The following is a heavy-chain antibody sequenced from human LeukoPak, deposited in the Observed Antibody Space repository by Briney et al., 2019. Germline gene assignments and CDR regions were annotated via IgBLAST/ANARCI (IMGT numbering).Heavy chain of an antibody. D-gene: IGHD2-8*01. CDR3: AGRQCTNGICSFDY. J-gene: IGHJ4*02. CDR1: GFTFRKFS. CDR2: ISSTGGAI. V-gene: IGHV3-21*01. Sequence: GGAPGLFCAASGFTFRKFSKKWGPQGPGKGVGGGSSISSTGGAIYYADSVKGRFTISRDNAKNSLYMQMNSLRADDTALYYCAGRQCTNGICSFDYWGQGTLVTVSS.